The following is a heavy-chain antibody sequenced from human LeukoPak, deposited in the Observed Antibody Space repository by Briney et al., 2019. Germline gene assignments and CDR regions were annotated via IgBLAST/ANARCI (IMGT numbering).Heavy chain of an antibody. D-gene: IGHD6-13*01. V-gene: IGHV1-69*01. J-gene: IGHJ6*02. CDR1: GGTFSSYA. CDR2: IIPIFGTA. Sequence: SVKVSCKASGGTFSSYAISWVRQAPGQGLERMGGIIPIFGTANYAQKFQGRVTITADESTSTAYMELSSLRSEDTAVYYCARDVVSAAGTGYYYGMDVWGQGTTVTVSS. CDR3: ARDVVSAAGTGYYYGMDV.